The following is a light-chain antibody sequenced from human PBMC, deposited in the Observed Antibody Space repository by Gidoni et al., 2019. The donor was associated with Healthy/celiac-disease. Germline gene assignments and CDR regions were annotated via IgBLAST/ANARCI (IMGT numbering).Light chain of an antibody. J-gene: IGLJ3*02. Sequence: QSALTQPASVSRSPGQSITISCTGTSSDVGGYNSVSWYQQHPGKAPKLMIYDVINRPSGVSNRFSGSKSGNTASLTISGLQAEDEADYYCSSYTSSSTWVFGGGTKLTVL. CDR3: SSYTSSSTWV. V-gene: IGLV2-14*01. CDR2: DVI. CDR1: SSDVGGYNS.